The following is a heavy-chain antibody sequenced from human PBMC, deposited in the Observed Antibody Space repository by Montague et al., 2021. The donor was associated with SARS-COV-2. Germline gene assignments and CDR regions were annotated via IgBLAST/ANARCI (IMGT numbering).Heavy chain of an antibody. CDR3: ARDTRIAMLVVVTRYGLDV. D-gene: IGHD3-22*01. CDR1: GGSISSSSYY. CDR2: IYYTGST. Sequence: SETRSLTCTVSGGSISSSSYYWGWIRQPPGKGLKWIGSIYYTGSTYYNPSLKSRVTISVGTSKNQFSLKLSSVTAADTAVYYCARDTRIAMLVVVTRYGLDVWGQGTTVTVSS. J-gene: IGHJ6*02. V-gene: IGHV4-39*07.